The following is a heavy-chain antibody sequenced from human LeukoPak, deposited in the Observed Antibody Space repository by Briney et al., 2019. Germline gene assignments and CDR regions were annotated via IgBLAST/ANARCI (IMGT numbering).Heavy chain of an antibody. V-gene: IGHV1-2*02. CDR2: INPNSGAT. J-gene: IGHJ5*02. CDR1: EYTFTGYY. Sequence: ASVKVSCKASEYTFTGYYMHWVRQAPGQGLEWMGWINPNSGATSYAQKFQGRVTMTREMSITTVYMELSRLRSDDTAVYYCARVLIRRHYETSGYYYDDPWGQGTLVTVSS. D-gene: IGHD3-22*01. CDR3: ARVLIRRHYETSGYYYDDP.